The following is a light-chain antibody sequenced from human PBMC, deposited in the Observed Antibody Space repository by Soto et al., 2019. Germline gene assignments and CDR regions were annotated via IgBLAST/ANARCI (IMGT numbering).Light chain of an antibody. CDR3: QQTYSSPIT. Sequence: DLQMTQSPSSLSASVGDRVTITCRASQSMKTYLNWYQQRPGQAPKLLIYAASSLQTGVPSRFSGSGSGTDFTLTISSLQPEDVATYFCQQTYSSPITFGQGTRVEI. V-gene: IGKV1-39*01. CDR2: AAS. J-gene: IGKJ1*01. CDR1: QSMKTY.